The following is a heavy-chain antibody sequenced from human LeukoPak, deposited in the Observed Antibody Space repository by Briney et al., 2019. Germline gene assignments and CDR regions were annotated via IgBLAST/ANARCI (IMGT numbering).Heavy chain of an antibody. CDR2: IRSSRNSI. CDR1: GFTVSSYN. Sequence: PGGSLRLSCAASGFTVSSYNMNWVRQAPGKGLEWISSIRSSRNSISYADSVKGRFTISRDNAKNSLHLQMNSLRAEDTAVYYCARGKTYYYDSTAYPFDYWGLGTLVSVSS. V-gene: IGHV3-21*04. CDR3: ARGKTYYYDSTAYPFDY. J-gene: IGHJ4*02. D-gene: IGHD3-22*01.